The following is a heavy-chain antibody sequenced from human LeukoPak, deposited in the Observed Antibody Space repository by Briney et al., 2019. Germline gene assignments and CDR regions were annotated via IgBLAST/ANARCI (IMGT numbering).Heavy chain of an antibody. CDR2: ISAYSGYT. V-gene: IGHV1-18*01. CDR1: GYTFTSYG. Sequence: ASVKVSCKASGYTFTSYGISWVRQAPGQGLEWMGWISAYSGYTNFAQKFQDRVTMTTDTSTSTAYMELRSLRSDDTAVYYCARNENYNCDYWGQGTLVTVSS. J-gene: IGHJ4*02. D-gene: IGHD5-24*01. CDR3: ARNENYNCDY.